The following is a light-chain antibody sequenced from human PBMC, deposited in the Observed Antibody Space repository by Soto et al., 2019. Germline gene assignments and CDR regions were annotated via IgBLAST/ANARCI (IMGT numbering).Light chain of an antibody. Sequence: EVVMTQSPDTLSVSPGERVTLSCRASQSLRSNLAWYQQKPGQAPRLLIYGASTRATGIPARFSGSGSGTEFTLTISSLQSEDFAVYYCQQYNNFWTFGQGPKVEIK. CDR3: QQYNNFWT. J-gene: IGKJ1*01. CDR1: QSLRSN. V-gene: IGKV3-15*01. CDR2: GAS.